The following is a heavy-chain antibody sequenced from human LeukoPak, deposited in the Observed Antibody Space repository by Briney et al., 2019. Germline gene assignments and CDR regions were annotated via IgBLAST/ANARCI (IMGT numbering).Heavy chain of an antibody. V-gene: IGHV4-34*01. J-gene: IGHJ6*02. CDR3: ASLPVEVTYYYYYYGMDV. D-gene: IGHD3-10*01. CDR2: INHSGST. Sequence: SETLSLTCAVYGGSFSGYYWSWIRQPPGKGLEWIGEINHSGSTNYNPSLKSRVTISVDTSKNQFSLKLSSVTAADTAVYYCASLPVEVTYYYYYYGMDVWGQGTTVTVSS. CDR1: GGSFSGYY.